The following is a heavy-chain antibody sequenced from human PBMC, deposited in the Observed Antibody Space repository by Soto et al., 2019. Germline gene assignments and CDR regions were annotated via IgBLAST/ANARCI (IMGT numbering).Heavy chain of an antibody. Sequence: QVQLVQSGAEVKKPGSSVKVSCKASGGTFSSDSIRWVRPAPGPGLEWMGGIITIFGTTNYAQTLLGRVTITADESTSTAHMELSSLRFEDTAVYYCARELLFGRVYYYYVMDVWGQGTTVTVSS. V-gene: IGHV1-69*12. J-gene: IGHJ6*02. CDR2: IITIFGTT. CDR1: GGTFSSDS. CDR3: ARELLFGRVYYYYVMDV. D-gene: IGHD3-10*01.